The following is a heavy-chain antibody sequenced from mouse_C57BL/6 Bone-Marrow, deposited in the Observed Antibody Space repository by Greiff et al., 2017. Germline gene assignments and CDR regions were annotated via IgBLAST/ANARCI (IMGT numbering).Heavy chain of an antibody. D-gene: IGHD1-1*02. CDR3: ARGGGGILDD. J-gene: IGHJ2*01. V-gene: IGHV1-81*01. Sequence: VQLQQSGAELARPGASVKLSCKASGYTFTSYGISWVKQRTGQGLEWIGEIYPRSGNTYYNAKFKGKATLTADKSSSTAYMGLRSLTAEDSADYCCARGGGGILDDWGQGTTLTVSS. CDR2: IYPRSGNT. CDR1: GYTFTSYG.